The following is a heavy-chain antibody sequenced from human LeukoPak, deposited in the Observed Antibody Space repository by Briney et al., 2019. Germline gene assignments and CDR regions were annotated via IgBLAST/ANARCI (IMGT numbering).Heavy chain of an antibody. V-gene: IGHV4-39*07. D-gene: IGHD6-13*01. CDR3: ARIGYSSSWSSPYYFDY. CDR1: GGSISSSSYY. Sequence: PSETLSLTCTVSGGSISSSSYYWGWIRQPPGKGLEWIGSIYYSGSTYYNPSLKSRVTISVDTSKNQFSLKLSSVTAADTAVYYCARIGYSSSWSSPYYFDYWGQGTLVTVSS. J-gene: IGHJ4*02. CDR2: IYYSGST.